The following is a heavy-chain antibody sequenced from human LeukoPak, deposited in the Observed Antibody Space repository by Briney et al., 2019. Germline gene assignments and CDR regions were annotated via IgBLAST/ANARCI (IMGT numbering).Heavy chain of an antibody. D-gene: IGHD6-19*01. CDR1: GGSISGYY. J-gene: IGHJ4*02. Sequence: SETLSLTCTVSGGSISGYYWSWIRQSPGKGLEWIGYIYYSGSTNYNPSLKSRVAISGDTSTNQFSLKLSSVTAADTVVYYCARHFYSSSSGLFYFDYWGQGTLVTVSS. V-gene: IGHV4-59*08. CDR3: ARHFYSSSSGLFYFDY. CDR2: IYYSGST.